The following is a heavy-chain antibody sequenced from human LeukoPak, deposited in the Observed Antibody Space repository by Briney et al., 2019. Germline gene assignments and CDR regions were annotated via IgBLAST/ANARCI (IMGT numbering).Heavy chain of an antibody. D-gene: IGHD3-10*01. Sequence: GESLKISCKGSGYSFTSYWIGWVRQMPGKGLEWMGIIYPGDSDTRYSPSFQGQVTISADKSISTAYLQWSSLKASDTAMYYCARPTGESYSRSGFDYWGQGTLVTVSS. CDR1: GYSFTSYW. V-gene: IGHV5-51*01. J-gene: IGHJ4*02. CDR3: ARPTGESYSRSGFDY. CDR2: IYPGDSDT.